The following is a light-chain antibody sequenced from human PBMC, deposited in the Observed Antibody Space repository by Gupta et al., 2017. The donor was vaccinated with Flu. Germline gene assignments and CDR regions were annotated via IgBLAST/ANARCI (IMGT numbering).Light chain of an antibody. V-gene: IGKV4-1*01. Sequence: DIVMTQSPDSLAVSLGETATFHCKSSQAIRHDSTNRNYLAWYQQRPGQPPKLLIYWASPRESGVPDRFTGGGSGADFTLTISNLQAEDAAIYHCQQYYKTPYSFGQGTNLEIK. CDR1: QAIRHDSTNRNY. J-gene: IGKJ2*03. CDR2: WAS. CDR3: QQYYKTPYS.